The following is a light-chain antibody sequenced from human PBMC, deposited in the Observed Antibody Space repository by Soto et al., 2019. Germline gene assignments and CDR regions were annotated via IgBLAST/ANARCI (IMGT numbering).Light chain of an antibody. V-gene: IGKV1-6*01. CDR2: AAS. J-gene: IGKJ1*01. Sequence: AIQMTQSPSSLSASIGDRVTITCRASQGIRDDLGWYRQRPGKAPELLIFAASSLQGGVPSRFSGSGSGTDFTLTISSLQPEDFATYFCQHYSNWQPWTFGQGTRVEIK. CDR3: QHYSNWQPWT. CDR1: QGIRDD.